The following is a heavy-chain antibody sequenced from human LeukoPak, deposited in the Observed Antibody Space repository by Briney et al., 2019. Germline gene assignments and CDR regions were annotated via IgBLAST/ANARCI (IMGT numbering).Heavy chain of an antibody. CDR3: VSTSGEFGESVFDS. V-gene: IGHV4-59*02. CDR2: IYYNGNT. Sequence: SETLSLTCAVSGASVTSYYWTWIRQPPGKGLEWIGYIYYNGNTNYNPSLKSRVTISVDRTKKQISLKLTSVTAADTAVYYCVSTSGEFGESVFDSWGQGTLVTVSS. D-gene: IGHD3-10*01. J-gene: IGHJ4*02. CDR1: GASVTSYY.